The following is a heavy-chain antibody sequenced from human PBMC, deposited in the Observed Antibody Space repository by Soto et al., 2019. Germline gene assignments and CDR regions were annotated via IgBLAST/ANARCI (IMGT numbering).Heavy chain of an antibody. CDR1: GFTFSDHY. CDR3: ARNSGSYTIGIDY. V-gene: IGHV3-72*01. J-gene: IGHJ4*02. Sequence: EVQLVESGGGLVQPGGSLRLSCAASGFTFSDHYMDWVRQAPGKGLEWVGRSRNTANSYSTAYAASVKGRFTISRDESNNSLYLLMISLKTEEAAVYYYARNSGSYTIGIDYWGQGTLVTVSS. CDR2: SRNTANSYST. D-gene: IGHD1-26*01.